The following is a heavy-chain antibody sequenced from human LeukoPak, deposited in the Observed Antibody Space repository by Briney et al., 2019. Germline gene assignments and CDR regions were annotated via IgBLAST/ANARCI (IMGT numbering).Heavy chain of an antibody. Sequence: ASVKVSCKASGYTFTSYGISWVRQAPGQGLEWMGWISAYNGNTNYAQKLQGRVTMTTDTSTSTAYMELRSLRSDGTAVYYCARDLSTYYDFWSGYPDDAFDIWGQGTMVTVSS. J-gene: IGHJ3*02. CDR3: ARDLSTYYDFWSGYPDDAFDI. V-gene: IGHV1-18*01. CDR1: GYTFTSYG. CDR2: ISAYNGNT. D-gene: IGHD3-3*01.